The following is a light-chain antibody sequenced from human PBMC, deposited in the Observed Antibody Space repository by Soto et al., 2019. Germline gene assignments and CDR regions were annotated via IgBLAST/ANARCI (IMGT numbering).Light chain of an antibody. V-gene: IGLV2-11*01. J-gene: IGLJ1*01. CDR3: CSYAGYYTHYV. CDR2: DVT. Sequence: QSALTQPRSVSGSPGQSVTISCTGTSSDVGGYDYVSWYQQHPGKAPKLMISDVTKRPSGVPDRFSGSKSGNTASLTISGLQAEDEADYYCCSYAGYYTHYVFGTGTKVPS. CDR1: SSDVGGYDY.